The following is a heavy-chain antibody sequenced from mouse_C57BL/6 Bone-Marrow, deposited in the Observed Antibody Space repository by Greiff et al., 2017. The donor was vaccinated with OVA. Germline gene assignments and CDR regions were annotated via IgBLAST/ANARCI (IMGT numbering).Heavy chain of an antibody. Sequence: EVQPVESGGGLVQPKGSLKLSCAASGFTFNTYAMHWVRQAPGKGLEWVVRIRSKSSNYATYYADSVKDRFTISRDDSQSMLYLQMNNLKTEDTAMYYCVKGVDYGSSLAYWGQGTLVTVSA. CDR2: IRSKSSNYAT. D-gene: IGHD1-1*01. CDR1: GFTFNTYA. V-gene: IGHV10-3*01. CDR3: VKGVDYGSSLAY. J-gene: IGHJ3*01.